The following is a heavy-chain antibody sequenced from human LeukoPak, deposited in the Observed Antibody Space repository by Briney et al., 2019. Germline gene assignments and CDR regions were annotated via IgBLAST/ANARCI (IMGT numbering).Heavy chain of an antibody. CDR2: INPKSGGT. CDR3: AISTCAWLGFYRLDV. Sequence: ASVTVSCKASGSTFSDDYMHWVRQAPGQGLEWMGWINPKSGGTNYARKFKGRVTMTRDTSITTAYMELSRLTSDDTAVYYCAISTCAWLGFYRLDVWGQGTTVTVSS. D-gene: IGHD3-9*01. CDR1: GSTFSDDY. J-gene: IGHJ6*02. V-gene: IGHV1-2*02.